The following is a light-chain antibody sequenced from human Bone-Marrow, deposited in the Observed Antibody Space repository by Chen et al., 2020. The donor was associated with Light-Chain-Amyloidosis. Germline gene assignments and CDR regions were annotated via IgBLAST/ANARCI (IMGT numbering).Light chain of an antibody. Sequence: SSELTQPPSVSVSPGQTARLPCSGDDLPTKYAYGYQQKPGQAPVLVIHRDTERPSGISERFSGSSSGTTATLTISGVQAEDEADYHCQSADSSGTYEVIFGGGTKLTVL. V-gene: IGLV3-25*03. CDR3: QSADSSGTYEVI. J-gene: IGLJ2*01. CDR1: DLPTKY. CDR2: RDT.